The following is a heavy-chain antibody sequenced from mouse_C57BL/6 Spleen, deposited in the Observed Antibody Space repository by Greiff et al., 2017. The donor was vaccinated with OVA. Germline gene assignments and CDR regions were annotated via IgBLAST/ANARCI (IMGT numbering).Heavy chain of an antibody. CDR3: ARGEGYYPYYYAMDY. Sequence: EVQLQQSGPELVKPGASVKISCKASGYTFTDYYMNWVKQSHGKSLEWIGDINPNNGGTSYNQKFKGKATLTVDKSSSTAYMELRSLTSEDSAVYYCARGEGYYPYYYAMDYWGQGTSVTVSS. D-gene: IGHD2-3*01. V-gene: IGHV1-26*01. J-gene: IGHJ4*01. CDR1: GYTFTDYY. CDR2: INPNNGGT.